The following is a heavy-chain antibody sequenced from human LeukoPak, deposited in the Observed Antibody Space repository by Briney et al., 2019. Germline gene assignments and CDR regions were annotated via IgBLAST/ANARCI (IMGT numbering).Heavy chain of an antibody. V-gene: IGHV4-59*08. Sequence: SETLSLTCTVSGGSISSYYWSWLRPPPGKGLAWIGYIFYSEITNYNPSLKSRVTLSIDTSKNQFSLKLSSVTAADTAVYYCARGGVGADTPWAFDVWGQGTMVTVSS. CDR1: GGSISSYY. CDR3: ARGGVGADTPWAFDV. D-gene: IGHD1-26*01. CDR2: IFYSEIT. J-gene: IGHJ3*01.